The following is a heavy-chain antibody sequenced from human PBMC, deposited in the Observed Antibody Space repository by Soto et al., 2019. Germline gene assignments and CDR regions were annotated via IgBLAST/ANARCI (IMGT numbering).Heavy chain of an antibody. J-gene: IGHJ4*02. CDR1: GGSISSSSYY. CDR2: IYYSGST. Sequence: SETLSLTCTVSGGSISSSSYYWGWIRQPPGKGLGWIGSIYYSGSTYYNPSLKSRVTISVDTSKNQFSLKLSSVTAADTAVYYCATNLPPYQLIDYWGQGTLVTVSS. D-gene: IGHD2-2*01. CDR3: ATNLPPYQLIDY. V-gene: IGHV4-39*01.